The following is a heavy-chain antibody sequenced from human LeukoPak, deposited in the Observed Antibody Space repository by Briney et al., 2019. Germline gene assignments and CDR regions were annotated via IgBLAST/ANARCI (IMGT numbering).Heavy chain of an antibody. CDR3: ARDRGEYSSSLEVDY. CDR2: IYSGGST. CDR1: GFTVSSNY. V-gene: IGHV3-53*05. D-gene: IGHD6-6*01. J-gene: IGHJ4*02. Sequence: PGGSLRLSCAASGFTVSSNYMSWVRQAPGKGLEWVSVIYSGGSTYYADSVKGRFTISRDNSKNTLYLQMNSLRAEDTAVYYCARDRGEYSSSLEVDYWGQGTLVTVSS.